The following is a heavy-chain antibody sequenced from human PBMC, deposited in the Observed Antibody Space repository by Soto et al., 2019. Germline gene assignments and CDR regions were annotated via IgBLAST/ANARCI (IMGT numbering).Heavy chain of an antibody. J-gene: IGHJ4*02. CDR2: IYRTGST. CDR1: GGSFTSNNW. Sequence: KTSETLSLTCAVSGGSFTSNNWWTWVRQPPGQGLEWIGEIYRTGSTNYNPSLKSRVTISLDKSENQFSLKVTSLPAAHTAVYYCASRDPGTSVDYWGQGTLVTVS. D-gene: IGHD1-7*01. V-gene: IGHV4-4*02. CDR3: ASRDPGTSVDY.